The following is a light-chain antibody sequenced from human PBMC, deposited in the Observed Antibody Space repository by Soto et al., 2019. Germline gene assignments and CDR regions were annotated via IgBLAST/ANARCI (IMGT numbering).Light chain of an antibody. CDR1: QSVSSN. V-gene: IGKV3-15*01. J-gene: IGKJ1*01. CDR2: DAS. Sequence: EIVMTQSPGTLSVSPGERATLSCRASQSVSSNLAWYQQKPGQAPRLLISDASTRATGIPARFSASGSGTDFTLTISRLEPEDVAVYYCQQRSNWPWTFGQGTKVDIK. CDR3: QQRSNWPWT.